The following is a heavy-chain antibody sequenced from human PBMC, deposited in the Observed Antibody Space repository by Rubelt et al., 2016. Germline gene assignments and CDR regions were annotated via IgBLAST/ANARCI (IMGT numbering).Heavy chain of an antibody. CDR2: ISSDSSTV. Sequence: GSLRLSCAASGFTFSSYSMNWVRQAPGKGLEWVSYISSDSSTVYYADSVKGRFTISRDNAKNSLSLQMDSLRDEDTAVYYCASGGSFFDHWGQGTLVTVSS. CDR1: GFTFSSYS. D-gene: IGHD3-10*01. J-gene: IGHJ4*02. CDR3: ASGGSFFDH. V-gene: IGHV3-48*02.